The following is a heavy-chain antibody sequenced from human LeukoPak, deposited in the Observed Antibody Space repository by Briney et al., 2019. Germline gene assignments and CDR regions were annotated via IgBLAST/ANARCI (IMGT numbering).Heavy chain of an antibody. Sequence: ASVKVSCKASGYTFNTYNINWVRQAPGQGLEWMGWISTYNDNTNYAQKFQGRVTMTRDMSTSTVYMELSSLRSEDTAVYYCAELGITMIGGVWGKGTTVTISS. CDR3: AELGITMIGGV. D-gene: IGHD3-10*02. V-gene: IGHV1-18*01. CDR1: GYTFNTYN. J-gene: IGHJ6*04. CDR2: ISTYNDNT.